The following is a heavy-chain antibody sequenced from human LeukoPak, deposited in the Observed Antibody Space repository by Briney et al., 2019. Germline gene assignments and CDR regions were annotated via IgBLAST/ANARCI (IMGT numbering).Heavy chain of an antibody. J-gene: IGHJ4*02. CDR3: VRDMKIKAAGYYFDY. D-gene: IGHD6-13*01. Sequence: PGWSLRLSCAASGFTFSDYGMHWVRQAPGKGLEGVAVIANDGRDKKYADSVRSRFTISRDNSKNTVYLQMNSLRAEDTAVFYCVRDMKIKAAGYYFDYWGQGTLVTVSS. CDR2: IANDGRDK. CDR1: GFTFSDYG. V-gene: IGHV3-30*03.